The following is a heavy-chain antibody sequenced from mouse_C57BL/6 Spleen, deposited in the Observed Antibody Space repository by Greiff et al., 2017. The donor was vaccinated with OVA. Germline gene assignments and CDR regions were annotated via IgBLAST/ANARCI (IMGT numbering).Heavy chain of an antibody. CDR2: INPGSGGT. V-gene: IGHV1-54*01. CDR3: ARSGWLLGAMDY. D-gene: IGHD2-3*01. CDR1: GYAFTNYL. Sequence: VQLQQSGDELVRPGTSVKVSCKASGYAFTNYLIEWVKQRPGQGLEWIGVINPGSGGTNYNEKFKGKATLTADKSSSTAYMQLSSLTSEDSAVYFCARSGWLLGAMDYWGQGTSVTVSS. J-gene: IGHJ4*01.